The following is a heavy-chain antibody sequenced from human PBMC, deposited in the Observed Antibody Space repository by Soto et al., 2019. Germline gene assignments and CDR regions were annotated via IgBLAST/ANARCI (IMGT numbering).Heavy chain of an antibody. CDR1: GYTFTSYD. CDR3: ARGLEWSRSLDP. J-gene: IGHJ5*02. Sequence: ASVKVSCTASGYTFTSYDINWVRQATGQGLEWMGWMNPNSGNTGYAQKFQGRVTMTRNTSISTAYMELSSLRSEDTAVYYCARGLEWSRSLDPWGQGTLVTVSS. CDR2: MNPNSGNT. D-gene: IGHD3-3*01. V-gene: IGHV1-8*01.